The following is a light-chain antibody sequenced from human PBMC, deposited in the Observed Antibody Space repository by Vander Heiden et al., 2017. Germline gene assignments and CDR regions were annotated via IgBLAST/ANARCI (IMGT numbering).Light chain of an antibody. V-gene: IGKV1-39*01. CDR3: QQSYSTPYT. CDR1: QTISGY. CDR2: ATS. J-gene: IGKJ2*01. Sequence: DIPMTQSPSSLSPSVGDGVTITCRASQTISGYLNWYQQKPGKAPKLLIYATSSLQSGVPLRFSGSGSGTDFTLTISSLQPEDFATYYCQQSYSTPYTFGQGTQLEIK.